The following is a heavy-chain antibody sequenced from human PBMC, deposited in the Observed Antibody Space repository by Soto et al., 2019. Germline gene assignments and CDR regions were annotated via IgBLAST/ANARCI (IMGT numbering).Heavy chain of an antibody. D-gene: IGHD1-26*01. CDR1: GFTFSTYA. Sequence: EVQLLESGGGLVQPGGSLRLSCAASGFTFSTYAMRWVRQAPGKGLEWVSSISCGSDSTYYADSVKGRFTISRDNSKNTPYLQMNSQRAEDAPVYYCARRGSGNYYDYWGQGTLVTVSS. CDR2: ISCGSDST. CDR3: ARRGSGNYYDY. J-gene: IGHJ4*02. V-gene: IGHV3-23*01.